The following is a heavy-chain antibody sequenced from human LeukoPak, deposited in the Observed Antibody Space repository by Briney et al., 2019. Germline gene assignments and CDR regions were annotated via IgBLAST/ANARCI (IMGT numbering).Heavy chain of an antibody. V-gene: IGHV1-45*02. CDR3: AAVMTYYYDSSGYSDAFDI. CDR1: GYTFTSYA. CDR2: ITPFNGNT. D-gene: IGHD3-22*01. J-gene: IGHJ3*02. Sequence: GASVKVSCKASGYTFTSYAMNWVRQAPGQALEWMGWITPFNGNTNYAQKFQDRVTITRDRSMSTAYMELSSLRSEDTAMYYCAAVMTYYYDSSGYSDAFDIWGQGTMVTVSS.